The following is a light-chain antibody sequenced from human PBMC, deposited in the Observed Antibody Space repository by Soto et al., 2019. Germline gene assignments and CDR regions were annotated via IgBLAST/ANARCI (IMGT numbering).Light chain of an antibody. CDR1: QSVSSSY. CDR3: QQYDSPPWT. V-gene: IGKV3-20*01. Sequence: EIVLTQSPGTLSLSPGERATHSCRASQSVSSSYLAWYQQKPGQAPRLLIYGASSRTTVIPDRFRGSGSGTDFTLTISRLEPEDFAVYYCQQYDSPPWTFGQGTKVEIK. CDR2: GAS. J-gene: IGKJ1*01.